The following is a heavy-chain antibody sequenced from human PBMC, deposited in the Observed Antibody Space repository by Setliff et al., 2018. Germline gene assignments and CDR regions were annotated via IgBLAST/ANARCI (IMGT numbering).Heavy chain of an antibody. D-gene: IGHD3-10*01. CDR3: AKADEGPRRASGSYYPLLRFDP. V-gene: IGHV4-59*01. Sequence: TLSLTCTVSGGSISGYYWSWIRQPPGKELEWIGYIYYTGTTNYNPSLKSRVTISVDTSKNQFSLKLSPVTAADTALYYCAKADEGPRRASGSYYPLLRFDPWGQGTLVTVSS. J-gene: IGHJ5*02. CDR2: IYYTGTT. CDR1: GGSISGYY.